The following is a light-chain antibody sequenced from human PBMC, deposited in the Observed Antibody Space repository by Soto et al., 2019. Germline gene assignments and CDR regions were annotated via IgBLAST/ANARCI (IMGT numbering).Light chain of an antibody. CDR1: QGINNY. J-gene: IGKJ3*01. V-gene: IGKV1-9*01. CDR3: QQLNSYPFT. CDR2: IAF. Sequence: IQLTQSPSSLSASVGDRVTITCRASQGINNYLAWYQQRPGKAPKLLIYIAFTLQSGVPSRFSGSGSGTDLPLTISSLQPEDFANSYCQQLNSYPFTFGPGNKVDIK.